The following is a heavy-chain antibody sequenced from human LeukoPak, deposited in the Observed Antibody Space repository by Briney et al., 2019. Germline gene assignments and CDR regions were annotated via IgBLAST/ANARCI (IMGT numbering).Heavy chain of an antibody. CDR1: GFTFSSYA. V-gene: IGHV3-23*01. CDR3: AKDSVVVVAATLDY. D-gene: IGHD2-15*01. J-gene: IGHJ4*02. CDR2: ISGSGGGT. Sequence: PGGSLRLSCAASGFTFSSYAMSWVRQAPGKGLEWVSAISGSGGGTYYADSVKGRFTISRDNSKNTLYLQMNSLRAEDTAVYYCAKDSVVVVAATLDYWGQGTLVTVSS.